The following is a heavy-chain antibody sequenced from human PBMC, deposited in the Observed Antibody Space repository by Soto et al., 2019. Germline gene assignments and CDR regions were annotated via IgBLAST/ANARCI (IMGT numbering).Heavy chain of an antibody. Sequence: GGSLRLSCAASGFTFSSYGMHWVRQAPGKGLEWVAVISYDGSNKYYADSVKGRFTISRDNSKNTLYLQMNSLRAEDTAVYYCAKDSSSSFDYWGQGTLVTVSS. V-gene: IGHV3-30*18. CDR3: AKDSSSSFDY. D-gene: IGHD6-13*01. CDR2: ISYDGSNK. J-gene: IGHJ4*02. CDR1: GFTFSSYG.